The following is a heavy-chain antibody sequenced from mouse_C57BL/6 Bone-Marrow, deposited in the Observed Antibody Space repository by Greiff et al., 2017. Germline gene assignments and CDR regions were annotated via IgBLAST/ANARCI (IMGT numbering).Heavy chain of an antibody. CDR3: ARRDYSDEDY. Sequence: VQLQQPGAELVMPGASVKLSCKASGYTFTSYWLPWVKQRPGQGLEWIGEIDPSDSYTNYTQKFKGKSTLTVDTSSSTAYIQLSSLTSEDSAFYYGARRDYSDEDYWGQGTTLTVSS. D-gene: IGHD2-12*01. CDR1: GYTFTSYW. CDR2: IDPSDSYT. V-gene: IGHV1-69*01. J-gene: IGHJ2*01.